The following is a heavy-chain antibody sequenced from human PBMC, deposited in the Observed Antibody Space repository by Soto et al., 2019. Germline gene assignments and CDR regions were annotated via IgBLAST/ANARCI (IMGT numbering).Heavy chain of an antibody. V-gene: IGHV3-74*01. D-gene: IGHD2-2*02. CDR2: INSDGSST. CDR3: ARELPTAIRGGYYYSYGMDV. J-gene: IGHJ6*02. CDR1: GFIFSSYW. Sequence: GGSLRLSCAASGFIFSSYWMHWVRQAPGKGLVWVSRINSDGSSTSYADSVKGRFTISRDNAKNTLYLQMNSLRAEDTAVYYCARELPTAIRGGYYYSYGMDVWGQGATVTVSS.